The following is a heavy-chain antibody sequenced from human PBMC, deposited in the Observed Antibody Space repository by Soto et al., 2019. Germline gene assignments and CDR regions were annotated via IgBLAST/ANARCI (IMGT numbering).Heavy chain of an antibody. CDR3: ASGTYYYDSSGYQYYYYYYGMDV. CDR1: GGTFSSYA. D-gene: IGHD3-22*01. J-gene: IGHJ6*02. CDR2: IIPIFGTA. Sequence: SVKVSCKASGGTFSSYAISWVRQAPGQGLEWMGGIIPIFGTANYAQKFQGRVTITADESTSTAYMELSSLRSEDTAVYYCASGTYYYDSSGYQYYYYYYGMDVWGQGTTVTVSS. V-gene: IGHV1-69*13.